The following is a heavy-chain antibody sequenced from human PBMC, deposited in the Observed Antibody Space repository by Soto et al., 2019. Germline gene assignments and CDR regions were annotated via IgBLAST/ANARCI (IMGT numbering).Heavy chain of an antibody. V-gene: IGHV3-30-3*01. CDR2: ISYDGSNK. J-gene: IGHJ4*02. Sequence: VQLVESGGGLVQPGRSLRLSCAASGFTFSSYAMHWVRQAPGKGLEWVAIISYDGSNKYYADSVKGRFTISRDNSKNTLYLQMNSLRAEDTAVYYCARDLGVTVYDFWSGSTGGGDYWGQGTLVTVSS. CDR3: ARDLGVTVYDFWSGSTGGGDY. CDR1: GFTFSSYA. D-gene: IGHD3-3*01.